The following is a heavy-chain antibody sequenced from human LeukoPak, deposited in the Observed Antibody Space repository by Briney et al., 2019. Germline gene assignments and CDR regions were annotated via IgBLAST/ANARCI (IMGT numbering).Heavy chain of an antibody. V-gene: IGHV3-66*01. Sequence: GGSLRLSCAASGFTVSSNYMSSVRQAPGKGLEWVSVMYSGGSTYYADSVKGRFTISRDNSKNTLYLQMNSLRAEDTAVYYCARDRITIFGGGEGFDPWGQGTLVTVSS. CDR3: ARDRITIFGGGEGFDP. J-gene: IGHJ5*02. D-gene: IGHD3-3*01. CDR2: MYSGGST. CDR1: GFTVSSNY.